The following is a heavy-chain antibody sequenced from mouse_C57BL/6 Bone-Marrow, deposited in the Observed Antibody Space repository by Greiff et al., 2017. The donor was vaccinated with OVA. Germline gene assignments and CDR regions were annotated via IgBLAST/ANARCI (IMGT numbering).Heavy chain of an antibody. CDR2: IDPETGGT. D-gene: IGHD1-1*02. CDR1: GYTFTDYE. Sequence: QVQLQQSGAELVRPGASVTLSCKASGYTFTDYEMHWVKQTPVHGLEWIGAIDPETGGTAYNQKFKGKAILTADTSSNTAYLQLSSLTSEDTAIYYCARRALWHWGQGTTLTVSS. CDR3: ARRALWH. V-gene: IGHV1-15*01. J-gene: IGHJ2*01.